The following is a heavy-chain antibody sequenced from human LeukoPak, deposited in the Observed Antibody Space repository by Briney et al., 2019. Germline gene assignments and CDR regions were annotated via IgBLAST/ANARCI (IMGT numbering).Heavy chain of an antibody. CDR3: ARGAYSFDF. CDR1: GGSITGSH. Sequence: PSETLSLTCTVSGGSITGSHWSWLRQSAGKGLEWIGRIYSSGTTNYNPSLKSRVTMSLDTSKNQFSLRLGSVTAADTAVYYCARGAYSFDFWGQGALVTVSS. J-gene: IGHJ4*02. CDR2: IYSSGTT. V-gene: IGHV4-4*07.